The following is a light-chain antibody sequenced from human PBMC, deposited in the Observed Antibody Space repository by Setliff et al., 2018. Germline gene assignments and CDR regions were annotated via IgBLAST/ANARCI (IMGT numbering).Light chain of an antibody. CDR3: NAYTSGSTYV. J-gene: IGLJ1*01. CDR1: TSDVGGYDY. CDR2: EVT. Sequence: QSVLTQPAAVSGSPGQSIAISCTGTTSDVGGYDYVSWYQHHPGKAPKLIIFEVTKRPSGVSDRFSGSKSGNTASLTISGLQAEDEADYYCNAYTSGSTYVFGTGTKVTVL. V-gene: IGLV2-14*01.